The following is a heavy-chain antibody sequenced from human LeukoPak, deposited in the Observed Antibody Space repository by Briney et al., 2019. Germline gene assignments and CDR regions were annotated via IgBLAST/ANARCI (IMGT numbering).Heavy chain of an antibody. D-gene: IGHD3-3*01. CDR2: INHSGST. CDR3: ARGKAGGGTIFGVVIIPRACFDY. J-gene: IGHJ4*02. Sequence: PSETLSLTCAVYGGSFSGYYWSWIRQPPGKGLEWIGEINHSGSTNYNPSLKSRVTISVDTSKNQFSLKLSSVTAADTAVYYCARGKAGGGTIFGVVIIPRACFDYWGQGTLVTVSS. V-gene: IGHV4-34*01. CDR1: GGSFSGYY.